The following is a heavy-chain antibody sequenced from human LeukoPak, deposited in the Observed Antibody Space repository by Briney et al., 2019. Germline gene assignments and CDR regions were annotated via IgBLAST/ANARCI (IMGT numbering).Heavy chain of an antibody. Sequence: PGGSLRLSCAASGFTFSSYWMSWVRQALGKGLEWVANIKQDGSEKYYVDSVKGRFTISRDNAKNSLYLQMNSLRAEDTAVYYCAREVRGLLVLFDYWGQGTLVTVSS. V-gene: IGHV3-7*01. J-gene: IGHJ4*02. D-gene: IGHD3-10*01. CDR3: AREVRGLLVLFDY. CDR2: IKQDGSEK. CDR1: GFTFSSYW.